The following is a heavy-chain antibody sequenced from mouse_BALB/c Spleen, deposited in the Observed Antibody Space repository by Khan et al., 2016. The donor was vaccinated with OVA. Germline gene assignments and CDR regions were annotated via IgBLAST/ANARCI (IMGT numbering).Heavy chain of an antibody. CDR3: ARAEGGSHFLDY. V-gene: IGHV1-76*01. J-gene: IGHJ2*01. D-gene: IGHD6-1*01. CDR2: IYPGTGST. Sequence: QVQLKQSGTELVRPGASVKLSCKTSGYIFTSYWIHWVKQRSGQGLEWIARIYPGTGSTFYSERFKGKATLTADKASSTAYMQLSSLKSDDSAVYFCARAEGGSHFLDYWGQGTTLTVSS. CDR1: GYIFTSYW.